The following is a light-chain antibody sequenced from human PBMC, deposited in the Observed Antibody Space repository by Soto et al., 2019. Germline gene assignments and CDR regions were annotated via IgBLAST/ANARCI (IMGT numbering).Light chain of an antibody. CDR3: QTWGTGIPWV. J-gene: IGLJ3*02. CDR2: LNSDGSH. Sequence: QLVLTQSPSASASLGASVKLTCTLSSGHSSYAIAWHQQQPEKGPRYLMKLNSDGSHSTGDGIPDRGSGSSSGAERYLTISSLQSEDEADYYCQTWGTGIPWVFGGGTKVTVL. V-gene: IGLV4-69*01. CDR1: SGHSSYA.